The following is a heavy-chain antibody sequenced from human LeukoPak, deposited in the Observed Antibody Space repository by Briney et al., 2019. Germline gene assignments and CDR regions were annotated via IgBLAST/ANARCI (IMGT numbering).Heavy chain of an antibody. V-gene: IGHV3-7*03. Sequence: HPGGSLRLSCAASRLTFSNYWMTWVRQAPGKGLEWVADIKEDGSEKYYVDSVKGRFTISRDNAKNSLFLQMDSLRSEDTAVYYCVKNSGWYRLDCWGQGTLVTVSS. CDR1: RLTFSNYW. J-gene: IGHJ4*02. D-gene: IGHD6-13*01. CDR2: IKEDGSEK. CDR3: VKNSGWYRLDC.